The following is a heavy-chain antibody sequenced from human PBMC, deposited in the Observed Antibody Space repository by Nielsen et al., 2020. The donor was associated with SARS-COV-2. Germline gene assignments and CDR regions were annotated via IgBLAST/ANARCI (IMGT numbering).Heavy chain of an antibody. J-gene: IGHJ6*02. Sequence: GGSLRLSCAASGFTFSSHWMSWVRQAPGKGLEWLANIKHDGSEQYYVDSVKGRFTMSRDNSKNTLYLQMNSLRAEDTAVYYCARDIHCSSTSCYGMDVWGQGTTVTVSS. D-gene: IGHD2-2*01. CDR3: ARDIHCSSTSCYGMDV. V-gene: IGHV3-7*01. CDR1: GFTFSSHW. CDR2: IKHDGSEQ.